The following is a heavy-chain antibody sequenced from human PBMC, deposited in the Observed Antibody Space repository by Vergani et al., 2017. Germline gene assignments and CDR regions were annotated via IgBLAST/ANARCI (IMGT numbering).Heavy chain of an antibody. CDR2: ISSRSSYI. CDR1: GFTFSSYA. Sequence: EVQLVESGGGLVQPGRSLRLSCAASGFTFSSYAMSWVRQAPGKGLEWVSAISSRSSYIYYADSVKGRFTISRDNAKNSLYLQMSSLRAEDTAVYYCARGPTDDLWSGYYPYYFDYWGQGTLVTVSS. J-gene: IGHJ4*02. CDR3: ARGPTDDLWSGYYPYYFDY. V-gene: IGHV3-21*01. D-gene: IGHD3-3*01.